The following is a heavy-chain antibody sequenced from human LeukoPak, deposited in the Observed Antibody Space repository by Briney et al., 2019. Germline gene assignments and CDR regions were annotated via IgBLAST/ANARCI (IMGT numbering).Heavy chain of an antibody. D-gene: IGHD6-13*01. Sequence: SETLSLTCTVSGGSISSYYWSWIRQPPGKGLEWIGYIYYSGSTNYNPSLKSRVTISVDTSKNQFSLKLSSVTAADTAVYYCARAKQQLVQGPWFDYWGQGTLVTVSS. CDR2: IYYSGST. CDR3: ARAKQQLVQGPWFDY. J-gene: IGHJ4*02. CDR1: GGSISSYY. V-gene: IGHV4-59*01.